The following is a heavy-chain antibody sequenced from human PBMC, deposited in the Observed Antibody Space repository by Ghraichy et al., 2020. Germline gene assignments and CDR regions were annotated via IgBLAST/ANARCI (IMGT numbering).Heavy chain of an antibody. V-gene: IGHV4-59*01. CDR1: GGSINNYF. Sequence: SETLSLTCSVSGGSINNYFWSWIRQSPGKGLEWIGYMYYSGGSSYNPSLQRRVTISVDTSKNQFSLNLRSVTAADTAVYYCARGLQDMYSLLQGEDIGDGFYLDYWGQRILVTVSS. CDR3: ARGLQDMYSLLQGEDIGDGFYLDY. CDR2: MYYSGGS. J-gene: IGHJ4*02. D-gene: IGHD2-21*02.